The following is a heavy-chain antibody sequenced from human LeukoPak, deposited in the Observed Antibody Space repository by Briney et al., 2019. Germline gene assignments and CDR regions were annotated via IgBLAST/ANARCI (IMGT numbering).Heavy chain of an antibody. CDR2: IYWNDDK. CDR3: VHATGGSYYAH. V-gene: IGHV2-5*04. Sequence: SGPTLVKPTQTLTLTCSFSGFSFSTIGMHVGWVRQPPGKALEWLALIYWNDDKYYNPSLKSRLTMTKDTSKKQVVLTVTNMDPVDIGTYYCVHATGGSYYAHWGQGILVTVSS. D-gene: IGHD1-26*01. CDR1: GFSFSTIGMH. J-gene: IGHJ4*02.